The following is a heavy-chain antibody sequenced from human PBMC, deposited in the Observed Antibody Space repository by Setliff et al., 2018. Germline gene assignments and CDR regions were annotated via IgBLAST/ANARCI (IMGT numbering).Heavy chain of an antibody. Sequence: GGSLRLSCAASGFSFSSFWMNWVRQAPGKGLEWVANIKQDGRDNYYVDSVKGRFTVSRDNANKSLFLQMNSLRAEDTAVYYCARGKGPQPRPSHYWGQGTLVTVSS. V-gene: IGHV3-7*03. CDR2: IKQDGRDN. J-gene: IGHJ4*02. CDR3: ARGKGPQPRPSHY. CDR1: GFSFSSFW.